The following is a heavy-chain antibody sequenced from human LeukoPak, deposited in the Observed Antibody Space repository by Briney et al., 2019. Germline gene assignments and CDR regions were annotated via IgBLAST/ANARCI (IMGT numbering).Heavy chain of an antibody. CDR1: GGSVNSHY. D-gene: IGHD4-23*01. J-gene: IGHJ6*02. Sequence: SETLSLTCTVSGGSVNSHYWSWIRQPPGKGLELIGFIYYTGSASNNPSLKSRVTISVDTSKNQFSLKLNSVTAADTAVYYCASILYGGNPMDVWGQGTTVTVSS. CDR2: IYYTGSA. CDR3: ASILYGGNPMDV. V-gene: IGHV4-59*02.